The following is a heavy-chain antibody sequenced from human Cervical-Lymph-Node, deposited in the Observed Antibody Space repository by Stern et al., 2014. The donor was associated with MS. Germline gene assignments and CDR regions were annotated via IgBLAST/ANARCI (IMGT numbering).Heavy chain of an antibody. V-gene: IGHV5-51*01. CDR3: ARDYGDYAFDY. CDR1: GYSFTANW. J-gene: IGHJ4*02. Sequence: VQLVESGAGVKKPGESLRISCKGSGYSFTANWIAWVRQMPGKGLEWRGIIYPGDSDTSYSPSFQGQVTISADKSISTAYLQWSSLKASDTAMYYCARDYGDYAFDYWGQGTLVTVSS. CDR2: IYPGDSDT. D-gene: IGHD4-17*01.